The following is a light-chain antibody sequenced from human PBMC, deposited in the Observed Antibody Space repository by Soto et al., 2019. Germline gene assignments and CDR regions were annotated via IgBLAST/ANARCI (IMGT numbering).Light chain of an antibody. CDR2: RAS. CDR1: QSVSSD. V-gene: IGKV3D-15*01. CDR3: QQYNKWPLT. J-gene: IGKJ1*01. Sequence: PGERATLSCRASQSVSSDYVAWYRQKPGQVPTVLIYRASTRATGIPDRFSGSGSGTEFTLTISSLQSEDFTVYYCQQYNKWPLTFGQGTKVDIK.